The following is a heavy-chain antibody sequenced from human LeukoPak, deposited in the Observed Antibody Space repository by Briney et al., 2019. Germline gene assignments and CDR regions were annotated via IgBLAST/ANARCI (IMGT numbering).Heavy chain of an antibody. J-gene: IGHJ4*02. V-gene: IGHV4-39*01. CDR3: ARQGGCSGNSCYSNFDY. CDR2: LSYTGST. D-gene: IGHD2-2*01. Sequence: SETLSLTCTVSDGSFTSNNYYWGWIRQTPGKGLEWIGSLSYTGSTYYNPSLKSRVTISVDTSKNQFSLKLSSVTAADTAVYYCARQGGCSGNSCYSNFDYWGQGTLVTVSS. CDR1: DGSFTSNNYY.